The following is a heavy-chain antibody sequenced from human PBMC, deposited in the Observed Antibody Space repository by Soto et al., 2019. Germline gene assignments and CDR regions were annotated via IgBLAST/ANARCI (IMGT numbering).Heavy chain of an antibody. CDR2: IIPIFGTA. D-gene: IGHD3-3*01. CDR3: ARITGSGYHTGWYYGMDV. J-gene: IGHJ6*02. Sequence: GASVKVSCKASGGTFSSYAISWVRQAPGQGLEWMGGIIPIFGTANYAQKFQGRVTITADKSTSTAYMELSSLRSEDTAVYYCARITGSGYHTGWYYGMDVWGQGTTVTVSS. V-gene: IGHV1-69*06. CDR1: GGTFSSYA.